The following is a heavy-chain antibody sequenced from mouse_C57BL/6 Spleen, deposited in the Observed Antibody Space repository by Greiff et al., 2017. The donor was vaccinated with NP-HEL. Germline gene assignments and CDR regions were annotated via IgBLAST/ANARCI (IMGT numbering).Heavy chain of an antibody. CDR1: GFTFSDYG. J-gene: IGHJ3*01. D-gene: IGHD1-1*01. CDR3: ARTYYYGSSPLFAY. Sequence: EVQLVASGGGLVKPGGSLKLSCAASGFTFSDYGMHWVRQAPEKGLEWVAYISSGSSTIYYADTVKGRFTISRDNAKNTLFLQMTSLRSEDTAMYYCARTYYYGSSPLFAYWGQGTLVTVSA. CDR2: ISSGSSTI. V-gene: IGHV5-17*01.